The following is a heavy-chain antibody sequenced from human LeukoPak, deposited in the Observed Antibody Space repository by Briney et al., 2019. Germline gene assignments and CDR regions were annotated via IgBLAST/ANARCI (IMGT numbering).Heavy chain of an antibody. D-gene: IGHD3-22*01. CDR3: VTGYYDRFAN. V-gene: IGHV3-15*01. Sequence: GGSLRLSCAASGFTFNNAWMSCVRQAPGKGLEWVGRIKSKTDGGTTDYAAPVKGRFTISRDDSKNMLFLQINGLKIEDTAVYYCVTGYYDRFANWGQGTLVTVSS. CDR2: IKSKTDGGTT. CDR1: GFTFNNAW. J-gene: IGHJ4*02.